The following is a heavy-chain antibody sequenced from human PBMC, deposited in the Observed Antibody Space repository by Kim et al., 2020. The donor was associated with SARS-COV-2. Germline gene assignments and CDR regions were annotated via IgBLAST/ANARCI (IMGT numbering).Heavy chain of an antibody. CDR3: ARGRAVAAINKKSTYFDY. D-gene: IGHD6-19*01. J-gene: IGHJ4*02. V-gene: IGHV4-34*01. Sequence: SETLSLTCAVYGGSFSGYYWSWIRQPPGKGLEWIGEINHSGSTNYNPSLKSRVTISVDTSKNQFSLKLSSVTAADTAVYYCARGRAVAAINKKSTYFDYWGQGTLVTVSS. CDR2: INHSGST. CDR1: GGSFSGYY.